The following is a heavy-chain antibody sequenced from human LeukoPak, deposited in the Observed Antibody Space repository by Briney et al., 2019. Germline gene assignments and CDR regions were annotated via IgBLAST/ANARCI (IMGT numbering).Heavy chain of an antibody. D-gene: IGHD2-15*01. Sequence: GGSLRLSCAASGFTFSSYGMHWVRQAPGKGLEWVAVISYDGSNKYYADSVKGRFTISRDNSKNTLYLQMNSLRAEDTAVYYCATRGYCSGGSCPKVYYFDYWGQGTLVTVSS. CDR1: GFTFSSYG. CDR3: ATRGYCSGGSCPKVYYFDY. J-gene: IGHJ4*02. CDR2: ISYDGSNK. V-gene: IGHV3-30*03.